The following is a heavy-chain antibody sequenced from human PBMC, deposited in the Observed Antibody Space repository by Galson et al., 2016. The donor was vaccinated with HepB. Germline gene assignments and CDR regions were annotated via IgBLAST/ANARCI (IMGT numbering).Heavy chain of an antibody. Sequence: SLRLSCAASGFTFSDYFMSWVRQPPGKGLEWISFIGSSNSVTSYADSVRGRSTISRDNAKKSLFLELNSLRAEDTAVYYCYSYGMHVWGHGTTVTVSS. CDR3: YSYGMHV. CDR1: GFTFSDYF. V-gene: IGHV3-11*06. CDR2: IGSSNSVT. J-gene: IGHJ6*02.